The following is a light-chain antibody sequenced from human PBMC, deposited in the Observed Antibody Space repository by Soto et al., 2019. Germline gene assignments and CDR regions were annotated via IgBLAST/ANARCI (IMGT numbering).Light chain of an antibody. CDR1: QDISNY. J-gene: IGKJ5*01. V-gene: IGKV1-33*01. CDR3: QQYDNLPIT. Sequence: DIQITHTPSSLSASVEDGVTITFRASQDISNYLNWYQQKPGKAPKLLIYDASNLETGVPSRFSGSGSGTDFTFTISSLQPEDIATYYCQQYDNLPITFGQGTRLEIK. CDR2: DAS.